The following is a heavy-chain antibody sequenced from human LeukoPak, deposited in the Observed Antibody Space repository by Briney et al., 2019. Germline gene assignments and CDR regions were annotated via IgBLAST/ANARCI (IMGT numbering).Heavy chain of an antibody. CDR1: GGSMSSSGQY. Sequence: PSAPLSLTCTFSGGSMSSSGQYWGWIRQSPVKGLEWIGSIYYSGSTYYNPSLKSRVTISVDTSKNQFSLELRSVTAADTAIYYCARNMTAVSRLDVFDIWGPGTMVTVS. D-gene: IGHD4-17*01. J-gene: IGHJ3*02. CDR3: ARNMTAVSRLDVFDI. CDR2: IYYSGST. V-gene: IGHV4-39*01.